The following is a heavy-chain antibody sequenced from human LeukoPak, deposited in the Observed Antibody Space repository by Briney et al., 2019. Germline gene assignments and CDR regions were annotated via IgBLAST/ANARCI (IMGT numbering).Heavy chain of an antibody. Sequence: ASVKVSCKASGYTFTSYGISWVRQAPGQGLEWMGWISAYNGNTNYAQKLQGRVTMTTDTSTSTAYMELRSLRSDDTAVYYCARDPPSSWYRRRVDAFDIWGQGIMVTVSS. V-gene: IGHV1-18*01. CDR2: ISAYNGNT. CDR1: GYTFTSYG. J-gene: IGHJ3*02. CDR3: ARDPPSSWYRRRVDAFDI. D-gene: IGHD6-13*01.